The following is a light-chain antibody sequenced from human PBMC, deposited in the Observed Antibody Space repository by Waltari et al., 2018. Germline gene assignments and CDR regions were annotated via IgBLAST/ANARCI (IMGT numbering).Light chain of an antibody. CDR1: SSDVGGYNY. V-gene: IGLV2-14*01. Sequence: QSALTQPASVSGSPGQSITLSCTGTSSDVGGYNYFSWYQQHPGKAPKLMIYPVTNRPPGVSNRFSGSKSGNTASLTISGLQAEDEADYYCNSYTSSTTLVFGTGTKVTVL. J-gene: IGLJ1*01. CDR2: PVT. CDR3: NSYTSSTTLV.